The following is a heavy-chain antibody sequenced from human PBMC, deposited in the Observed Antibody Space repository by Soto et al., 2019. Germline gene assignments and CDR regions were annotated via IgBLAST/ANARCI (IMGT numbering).Heavy chain of an antibody. V-gene: IGHV3-30*18. CDR1: GFTFSSYG. J-gene: IGHJ4*02. CDR3: AKDWARQQWLVGGFDY. D-gene: IGHD6-19*01. CDR2: ISYDGSNK. Sequence: VQLVESGGGVVQPGRSLRLSCAASGFTFSSYGMHWVRQAPGKGLEWVAVISYDGSNKYYADSVKGRFTISRDNSKNTLYLQMNSLRAEDTAVYYCAKDWARQQWLVGGFDYWGQGTLVTVSS.